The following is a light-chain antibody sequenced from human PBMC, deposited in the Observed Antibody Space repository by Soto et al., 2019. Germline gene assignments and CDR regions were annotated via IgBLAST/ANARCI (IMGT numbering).Light chain of an antibody. Sequence: DIQMTQSPSSLSASVGARLTITCRASQSITSYLNWYQQMTGRAPNLLIYAASTLQSGVPSRFSGSGSGTDFTLTISSLQPEDSETYYCQQSYSNPYTFGQGTKVDIK. V-gene: IGKV1-39*01. J-gene: IGKJ2*01. CDR3: QQSYSNPYT. CDR2: AAS. CDR1: QSITSY.